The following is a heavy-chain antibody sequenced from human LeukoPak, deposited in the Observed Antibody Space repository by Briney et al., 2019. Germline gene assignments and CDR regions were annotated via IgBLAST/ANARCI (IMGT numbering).Heavy chain of an antibody. J-gene: IGHJ4*02. V-gene: IGHV3-64D*06. D-gene: IGHD5-24*01. CDR2: ISSNGGST. CDR1: GFTFSSYA. CDR3: VKDGTTDDGYGDFDY. Sequence: GGSLRLSCSASGFTFSSYAMHWVRQAPGRGLEYVSAISSNGGSTYYADSVKGRFTISRDNSKNTLYLQMSSLRAEDTAVYYCVKDGTTDDGYGDFDYWGQGTLVTVSS.